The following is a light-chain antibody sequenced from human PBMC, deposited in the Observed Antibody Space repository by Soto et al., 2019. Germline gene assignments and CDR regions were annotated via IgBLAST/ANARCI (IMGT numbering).Light chain of an antibody. CDR2: GAS. Sequence: EIVITQSPATLSVSPGERATLSCRAIQNVGNNLVWYQQKPGQAPRLLIYGASTRATGIPARFSGSGSGTEFTLTISSLQSEDFAVYYCQQYNNWPPGRTFGQGTKVDI. V-gene: IGKV3-15*01. CDR3: QQYNNWPPGRT. CDR1: QNVGNN. J-gene: IGKJ1*01.